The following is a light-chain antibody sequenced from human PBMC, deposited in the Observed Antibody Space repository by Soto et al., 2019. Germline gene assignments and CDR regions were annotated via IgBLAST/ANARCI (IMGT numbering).Light chain of an antibody. V-gene: IGLV2-14*01. CDR2: QVT. Sequence: QSVLTQPASVSGSLGQSITISCTGTTRDIAGYNYISWYQQLPGKAPKLMIYQVTIRPSGISNRFSGSKSGNTASLTISGLQAEDDADYYCTSFSSSTPLSVFGTGPKVTVL. J-gene: IGLJ1*01. CDR3: TSFSSSTPLSV. CDR1: TRDIAGYNY.